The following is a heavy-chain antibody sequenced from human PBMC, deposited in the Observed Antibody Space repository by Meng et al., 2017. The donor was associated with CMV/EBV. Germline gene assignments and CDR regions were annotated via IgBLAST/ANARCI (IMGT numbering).Heavy chain of an antibody. CDR1: GFTFSSYS. Sequence: LSLTCAASGFTFSSYSMNWVRQAPGKGLEWVSSISSSSSYIYYADSVKGRFTISRDNAKNSLYLQMNSLRAEDTAVYYCARDLPRRPWLTTLHYSGSHHYFDYWGQGTLVTVSS. V-gene: IGHV3-21*01. CDR2: ISSSSSYI. J-gene: IGHJ4*02. D-gene: IGHD1-26*01. CDR3: ARDLPRRPWLTTLHYSGSHHYFDY.